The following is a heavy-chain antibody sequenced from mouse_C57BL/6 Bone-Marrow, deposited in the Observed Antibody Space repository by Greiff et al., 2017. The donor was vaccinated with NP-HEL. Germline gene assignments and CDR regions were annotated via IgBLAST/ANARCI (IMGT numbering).Heavy chain of an antibody. Sequence: DVKLQESGTVLARPGASVKMSCKTSGYTFTSYWMHWVKQRPGQGLEWIGAIYPGNSDTSYNQKFKGKAKLTAVTSASTAYMELSSLTNEDSAVYYCTRELRLRFPWFAYWGQGTLVTVSA. V-gene: IGHV1-5*01. CDR2: IYPGNSDT. CDR1: GYTFTSYW. J-gene: IGHJ3*01. CDR3: TRELRLRFPWFAY. D-gene: IGHD3-2*02.